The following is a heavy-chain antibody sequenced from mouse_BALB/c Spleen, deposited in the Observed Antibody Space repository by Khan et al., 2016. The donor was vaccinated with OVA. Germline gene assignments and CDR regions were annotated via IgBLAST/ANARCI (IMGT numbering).Heavy chain of an antibody. CDR2: IFPGTGTT. CDR3: ARGYFGNYEFGY. J-gene: IGHJ3*01. Sequence: VQLQESGAELVKPGASVKLSCKTSGYTFTSYWIQWVKQRPGQGLGWIGQIFPGTGTTSYNENFKGKATLTVDTSSSTAYMQLSSLTSEDSAVYFCARGYFGNYEFGYWGQGTLVTVSP. CDR1: GYTFTSYW. D-gene: IGHD2-1*01. V-gene: IGHV1S132*01.